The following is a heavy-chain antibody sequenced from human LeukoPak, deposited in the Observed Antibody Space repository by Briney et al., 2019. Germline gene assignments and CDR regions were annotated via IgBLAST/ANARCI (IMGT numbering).Heavy chain of an antibody. D-gene: IGHD6-19*01. V-gene: IGHV1-69*13. CDR3: ASPRDTIAVAATEFDY. CDR2: IIPIFGTA. J-gene: IGHJ4*02. CDR1: GYTFTSYG. Sequence: SVKVSCKASGYTFTSYGISWVRQAPGQGLEWMGGIIPIFGTANYAQKFQGRVTITADESTSAAYMELSSLRSEDTAVYYCASPRDTIAVAATEFDYWGQGTLVTVSS.